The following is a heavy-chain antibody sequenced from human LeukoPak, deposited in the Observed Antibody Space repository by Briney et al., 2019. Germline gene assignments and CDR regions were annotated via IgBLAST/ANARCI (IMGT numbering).Heavy chain of an antibody. CDR3: ARQKGFTSGFDY. V-gene: IGHV4-59*08. CDR1: GGSISSTY. Sequence: SETLSLTCTVSGGSISSTYWSWIRQPPGRGLEWLGFISGSTNYNPSLKSRVTMSVDTSKSQFSLKLSSVTAADTAVYYCARQKGFTSGFDYWGQGTLVTVSS. CDR2: FISGST. J-gene: IGHJ4*02. D-gene: IGHD2-15*01.